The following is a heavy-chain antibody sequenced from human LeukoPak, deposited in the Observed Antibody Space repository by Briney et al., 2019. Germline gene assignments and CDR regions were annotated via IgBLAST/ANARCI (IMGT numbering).Heavy chain of an antibody. J-gene: IGHJ6*02. CDR1: GFTFSSYW. D-gene: IGHD2-2*01. Sequence: GGSLRLSCAASGFTFSSYWMSWVRQAPGKGLEWVANIKQDGSEKYYVDSVKGRFTISRDNAKNSLYLQMNSLRAEDTAVYYCARRYCSSTSCYGTYYYGMDVWGQGTTVTVSS. CDR3: ARRYCSSTSCYGTYYYGMDV. CDR2: IKQDGSEK. V-gene: IGHV3-7*01.